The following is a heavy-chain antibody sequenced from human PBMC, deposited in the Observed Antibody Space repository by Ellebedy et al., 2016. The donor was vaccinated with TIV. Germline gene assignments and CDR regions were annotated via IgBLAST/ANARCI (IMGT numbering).Heavy chain of an antibody. CDR2: IYYSGST. Sequence: SETLSLXCTVSGGSISSYYWSWIRQPPGKGLEWIGYIYYSGSTNYNPSLKSRVTISVDTSKNQFSLKLSSVTAADTAVYYCARQPGCSGGSCYYYGMDVWGQGTTVTVSS. CDR1: GGSISSYY. V-gene: IGHV4-59*08. CDR3: ARQPGCSGGSCYYYGMDV. D-gene: IGHD2-15*01. J-gene: IGHJ6*02.